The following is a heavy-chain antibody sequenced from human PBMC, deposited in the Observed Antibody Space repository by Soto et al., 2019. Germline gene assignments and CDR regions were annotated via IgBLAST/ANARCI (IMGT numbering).Heavy chain of an antibody. D-gene: IGHD3-10*01. Sequence: EVQLLVSGGGLVQPGGSLRLSCAASGLTFSTYAMSWVRQAPGRGLEWVSSITGNGATTYYTDSVKGRFIISRDNSKNTLFLQMNSLSAEDTALYYCAKDRPNYYGSGGGYYTAGGDYWGQGTLVTVSS. CDR1: GLTFSTYA. J-gene: IGHJ4*02. V-gene: IGHV3-23*01. CDR3: AKDRPNYYGSGGGYYTAGGDY. CDR2: ITGNGATT.